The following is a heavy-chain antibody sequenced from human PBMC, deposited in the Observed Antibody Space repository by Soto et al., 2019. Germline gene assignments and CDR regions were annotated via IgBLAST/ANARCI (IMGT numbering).Heavy chain of an antibody. Sequence: ASVKVSCKASGYTFTSYDINWVRQATGQGLEWMGWMNPNSGNTGYAQKFQGRVTMTRNTSISTAYMELSSLRSEDMAVYYCARVYDYGGNDGLGYWGQGTLVTVSS. CDR3: ARVYDYGGNDGLGY. J-gene: IGHJ4*02. CDR1: GYTFTSYD. D-gene: IGHD4-17*01. CDR2: MNPNSGNT. V-gene: IGHV1-8*01.